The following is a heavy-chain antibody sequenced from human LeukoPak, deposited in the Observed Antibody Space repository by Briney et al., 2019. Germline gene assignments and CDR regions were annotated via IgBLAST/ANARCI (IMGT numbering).Heavy chain of an antibody. CDR2: IYYSGST. Sequence: ASETLSLTCTVSGGSISSYYWSWIRQPPGKGLEWIGYIYYSGSTSYNPSLKSRVTISVDTSKNQFSLKLSSVTAADTAVYYCASVVVVAATPEYFQHWGQGTLVTVSS. V-gene: IGHV4-59*08. CDR1: GGSISSYY. CDR3: ASVVVVAATPEYFQH. D-gene: IGHD2-15*01. J-gene: IGHJ1*01.